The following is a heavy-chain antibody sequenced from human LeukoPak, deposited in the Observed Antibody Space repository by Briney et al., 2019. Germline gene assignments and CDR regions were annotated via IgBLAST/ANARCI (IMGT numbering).Heavy chain of an antibody. V-gene: IGHV4-59*01. J-gene: IGHJ5*02. CDR2: IYYSGST. CDR3: ARDSSGPHRWFDP. CDR1: GGSISSYY. Sequence: ASETLSLTCTVSGGSISSYYWSWIRQPPGKGLEYIGYIYYSGSTNYNPSLKSRVTISVDTSKNQFSLKLSSVTAADTAVYYCARDSSGPHRWFDPWGQGTLVTVSS. D-gene: IGHD3-22*01.